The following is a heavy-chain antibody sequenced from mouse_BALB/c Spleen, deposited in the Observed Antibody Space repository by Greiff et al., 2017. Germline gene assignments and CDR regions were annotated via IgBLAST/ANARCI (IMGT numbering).Heavy chain of an antibody. V-gene: IGHV3-2*02. D-gene: IGHD1-1*01. Sequence: DVQLQESGPGLVKPSQSLSLTCTVTGYSITSDYAWNWIRQFPGNKLEWMGYISYSGSTSYNPSLKSRISITRDTSKNQFFLQLNSVTTEDTATYYCAREATVVARGFAYWGQGTLVTVSA. CDR1: GYSITSDYA. J-gene: IGHJ3*01. CDR3: AREATVVARGFAY. CDR2: ISYSGST.